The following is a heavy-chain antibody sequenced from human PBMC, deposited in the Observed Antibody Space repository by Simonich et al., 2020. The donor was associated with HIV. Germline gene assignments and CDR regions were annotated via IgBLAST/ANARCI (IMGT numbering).Heavy chain of an antibody. Sequence: QVQLVQSGAEGKKPGASVKVSCTASSYTFTSYVINWVRQTPGQGLEWMRLISAYKGNTNEAQKFQGRVTMTTDTSTSTAYMERRSLRSDDTAVYYCARCTYNGYDRNWFDPWGQGTLVIVSS. D-gene: IGHD5-12*01. CDR2: ISAYKGNT. CDR1: SYTFTSYV. J-gene: IGHJ5*02. V-gene: IGHV1-18*01. CDR3: ARCTYNGYDRNWFDP.